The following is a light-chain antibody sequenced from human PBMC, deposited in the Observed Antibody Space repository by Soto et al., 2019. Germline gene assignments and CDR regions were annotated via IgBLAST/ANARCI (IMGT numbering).Light chain of an antibody. CDR2: DAS. Sequence: DIPMTQSPSSLSASVGDRVTITCQASQAISNYLNWYQQKPGKAPKLLIYDASNLETGVPSRFSGSGSGTDFTFTISSLQPEDIATYYCQQYNSYSQTFGQGTKLEIK. J-gene: IGKJ2*01. CDR1: QAISNY. V-gene: IGKV1-33*01. CDR3: QQYNSYSQT.